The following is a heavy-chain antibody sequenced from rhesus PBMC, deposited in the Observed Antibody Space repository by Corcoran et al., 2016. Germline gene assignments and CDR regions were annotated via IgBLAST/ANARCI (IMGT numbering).Heavy chain of an antibody. CDR3: ARHPND. CDR2: IYGVTERT. V-gene: IGHV4-147*01. CDR1: GGSISSNY. J-gene: IGHJ4*01. Sequence: QVQLQESGPGLVKPSETLSLTCAVSGGSISSNYWSWIRQSPGKGLEWIGFIYGVTERTTYNPSLKGRVTISTDTSKSQFSVRLSSVTAADTAVYYCARHPNDWGQGILVIVSS.